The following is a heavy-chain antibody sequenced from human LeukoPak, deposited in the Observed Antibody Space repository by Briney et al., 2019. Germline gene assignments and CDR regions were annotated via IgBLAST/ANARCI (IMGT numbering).Heavy chain of an antibody. CDR3: ARSRIVVVPAVMLRGDFDY. CDR2: ISYDGSNK. Sequence: GGSLRLSCAASGFTFSSYAMHWVRQAPGKGLEWVAVISYDGSNKYYADSVKGRFTISRDNSKNTLYLQMNSLRAEDTAVYYCARSRIVVVPAVMLRGDFDYWGQGTLVTVSS. D-gene: IGHD2-2*01. V-gene: IGHV3-30-3*01. CDR1: GFTFSSYA. J-gene: IGHJ4*02.